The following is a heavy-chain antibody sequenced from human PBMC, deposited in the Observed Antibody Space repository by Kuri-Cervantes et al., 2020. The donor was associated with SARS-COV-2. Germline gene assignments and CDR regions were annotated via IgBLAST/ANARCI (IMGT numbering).Heavy chain of an antibody. CDR2: IYHSGST. D-gene: IGHD3-10*01. CDR3: ARHWATMVRGVTYYYGMDV. J-gene: IGHJ6*01. V-gene: IGHV4-38-2*01. Sequence: GSLRLSCAVSGYSISSGYYWGWIRQPPGKGLGWIGSIYHSGSTNYNPSLKSRVTISVDTSKNQFSLKLSSVTAADTAVYYCARHWATMVRGVTYYYGMDVWGQGTMVTVAS. CDR1: GYSISSGYY.